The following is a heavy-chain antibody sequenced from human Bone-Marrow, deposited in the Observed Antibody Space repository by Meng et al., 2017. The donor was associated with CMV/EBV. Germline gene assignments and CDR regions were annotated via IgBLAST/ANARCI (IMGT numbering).Heavy chain of an antibody. CDR2: INPSSGST. CDR1: AYTFTHYY. CDR3: ARNAEANTNYQSPDY. V-gene: IGHV1-46*01. Sequence: ASVKVSCKASAYTFTHYYMHWVRQAPGQGLEWMGAINPSSGSTSYAQNFQGRVSMTRDTSTNTVYMELSSLRSEDTAMYYCARNAEANTNYQSPDYWGQGTLATSSS. J-gene: IGHJ4*02. D-gene: IGHD2-2*01.